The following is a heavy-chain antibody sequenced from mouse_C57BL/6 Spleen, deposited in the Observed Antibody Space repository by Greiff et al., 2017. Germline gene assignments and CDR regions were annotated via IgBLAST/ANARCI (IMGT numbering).Heavy chain of an antibody. V-gene: IGHV1-18*01. Sequence: VQLQQSGPELVKPGASVKIPCKASGYTFTDYNMDWVKQSHGKSLEWIGDINPNNGGTIYNQKFKGKATLTVAKSSSTAYMELRSLTSEDTAAYYCARSIYYYGRGDYFDYWGQGTTLTVSS. J-gene: IGHJ2*01. D-gene: IGHD1-1*01. CDR1: GYTFTDYN. CDR3: ARSIYYYGRGDYFDY. CDR2: INPNNGGT.